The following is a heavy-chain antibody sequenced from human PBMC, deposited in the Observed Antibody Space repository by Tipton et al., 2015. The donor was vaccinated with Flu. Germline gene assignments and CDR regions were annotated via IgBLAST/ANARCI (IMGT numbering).Heavy chain of an antibody. V-gene: IGHV4-39*01. D-gene: IGHD3-10*02. CDR3: ARLSYYDVDLKNFYFDY. CDR2: IYPSGTT. J-gene: IGHJ4*02. Sequence: TLSLTCTVSGSSIRSTNYFCAWIRQPPGKRLELIGSIYPSGTTYYNPSLKSRVTISVDTSKSQFSLMLKSVTAADTAVYYCARLSYYDVDLKNFYFDYWGQGALVTVSS. CDR1: GSSIRSTNYF.